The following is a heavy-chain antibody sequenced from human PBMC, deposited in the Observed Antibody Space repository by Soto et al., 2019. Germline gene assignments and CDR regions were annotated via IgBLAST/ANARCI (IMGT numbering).Heavy chain of an antibody. CDR1: GFTVSSNY. V-gene: IGHV3-66*01. D-gene: IGHD3-10*01. Sequence: PGGSLRLSCAASGFTVSSNYMSWVRQAPGKGLEWVSIIYSGGSTYYADSVKGRFTISRDNSKNTLYLQMYSLRAEDTAVYYCASPSVQRSGTLQYYFDYWGQGALVTVSS. CDR3: ASPSVQRSGTLQYYFDY. J-gene: IGHJ4*02. CDR2: IYSGGST.